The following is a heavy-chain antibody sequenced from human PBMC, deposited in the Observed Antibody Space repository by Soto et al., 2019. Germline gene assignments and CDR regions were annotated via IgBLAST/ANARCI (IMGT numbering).Heavy chain of an antibody. CDR2: IYYSGST. CDR3: ARDSKRGYSGYDKLDY. D-gene: IGHD5-12*01. V-gene: IGHV4-59*01. CDR1: GGSISSYY. Sequence: NPSETLSLTCTVSGGSISSYYWSWIRQPPGKGLEWIGYIYYSGSTNYNPSLKSRVTISVDTSKNQFSLKLSSVTAADTAVYYCARDSKRGYSGYDKLDYWGQGTLVTVSS. J-gene: IGHJ4*02.